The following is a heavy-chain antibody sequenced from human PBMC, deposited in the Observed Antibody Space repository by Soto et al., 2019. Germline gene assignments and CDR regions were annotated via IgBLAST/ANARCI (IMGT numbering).Heavy chain of an antibody. V-gene: IGHV1-8*01. CDR1: GYTFTSYD. D-gene: IGHD2-21*01. CDR2: MSPNSGNT. J-gene: IGHJ6*03. Sequence: ASVKVSCKASGYTFTSYDINWVRQATGQGLEWMGWMSPNSGNTGYAQKFQGRVTMTRNTSISTAYMELSSLRSEDTAVYYCARGQGLERYYYYYYYYMDVWGKGTTVTVSS. CDR3: ARGQGLERYYYYYYYYMDV.